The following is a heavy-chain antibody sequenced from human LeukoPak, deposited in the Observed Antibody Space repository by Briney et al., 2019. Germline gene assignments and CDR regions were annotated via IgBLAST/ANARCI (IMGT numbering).Heavy chain of an antibody. CDR1: GFTFSSYA. D-gene: IGHD6-13*01. Sequence: GGSLRLSCAASGFTFSSYAMSWVRRAPGKGLEWVSAISGSGGSTYYADSVKGRFTISRDNSKNTLYLQMNSLRAEDTAVYYCAKTIAAAGGIDYWGQGTLVTVSS. CDR2: ISGSGGST. J-gene: IGHJ4*02. V-gene: IGHV3-23*01. CDR3: AKTIAAAGGIDY.